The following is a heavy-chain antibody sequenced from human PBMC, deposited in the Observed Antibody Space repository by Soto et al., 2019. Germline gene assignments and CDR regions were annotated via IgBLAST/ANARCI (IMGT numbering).Heavy chain of an antibody. V-gene: IGHV1-69*13. Sequence: SVKVSCKASGGTFSSYAISWVRQAPGQGLEWMGGIIPIFGTANYAQKFQGRVTITADESTSTAYMELSSLRSEDTAVYYCARALSIVVVNYYYYGIDVWGQGPSLTVYS. CDR3: ARALSIVVVNYYYYGIDV. D-gene: IGHD3-22*01. CDR1: GGTFSSYA. J-gene: IGHJ6*02. CDR2: IIPIFGTA.